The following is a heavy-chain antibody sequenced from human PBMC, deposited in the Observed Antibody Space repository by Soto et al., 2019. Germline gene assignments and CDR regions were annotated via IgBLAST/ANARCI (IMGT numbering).Heavy chain of an antibody. D-gene: IGHD1-26*01. J-gene: IGHJ6*02. Sequence: ASVKVSCKASGYTFTSYAMHWVRQAPGQRLEWMGWINPNSGGTNYAQKFQGLVTMTRDTSISTAYMELSRLRSDDTAVYFCVRGATPYYGMDVWGQGTTVTVSS. V-gene: IGHV1-2*04. CDR1: GYTFTSYA. CDR3: VRGATPYYGMDV. CDR2: INPNSGGT.